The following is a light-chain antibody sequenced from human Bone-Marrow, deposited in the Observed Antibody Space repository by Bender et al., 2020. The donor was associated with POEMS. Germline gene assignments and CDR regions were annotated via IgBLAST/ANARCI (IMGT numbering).Light chain of an antibody. V-gene: IGLV1-47*01. CDR1: SSNIGRNS. J-gene: IGLJ3*02. Sequence: QSVLTQPPSASGTPGQRVTISCSGSSSNIGRNSVYWYQQLPGTAPKLLIYTNNERPFGVPDRFSGSKSGTSASLAISGLRSEDEAHYYCASWDDSLTGGVFGGGTKLTVL. CDR2: TNN. CDR3: ASWDDSLTGGV.